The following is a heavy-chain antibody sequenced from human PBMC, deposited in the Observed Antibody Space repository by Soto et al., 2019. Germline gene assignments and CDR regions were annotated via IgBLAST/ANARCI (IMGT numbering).Heavy chain of an antibody. CDR3: ASRAYPRGSEDY. D-gene: IGHD2-21*01. CDR1: AFTLSSYA. J-gene: IGHJ4*02. V-gene: IGHV3-23*01. Sequence: GSLRLPCAASAFTLSSYAMSWVRQALGKGLEWVSAISGSGGSTYYADSVKGRFTISRDNSKNPLYVQMTSLRAEATAVLYCASRAYPRGSEDYWGQGTLLTVSS. CDR2: ISGSGGST.